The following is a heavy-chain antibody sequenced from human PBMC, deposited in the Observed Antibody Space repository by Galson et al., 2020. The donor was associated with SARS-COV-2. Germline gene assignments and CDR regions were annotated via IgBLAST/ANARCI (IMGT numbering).Heavy chain of an antibody. CDR3: AKAYGDYAHNYYYGMDV. Sequence: ESLKISCAASGFTFSSYAMSWVRQAPGKGLEWVSAISGSGGSTYYADSVKGRFTISRDNSKNTLYLQMNSLRAEDTAVYYCAKAYGDYAHNYYYGMDVWGQGTTVTVSS. CDR2: ISGSGGST. V-gene: IGHV3-23*01. J-gene: IGHJ6*02. CDR1: GFTFSSYA. D-gene: IGHD4-17*01.